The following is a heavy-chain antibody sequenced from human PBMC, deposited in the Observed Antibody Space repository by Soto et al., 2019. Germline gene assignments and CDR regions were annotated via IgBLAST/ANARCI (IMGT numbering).Heavy chain of an antibody. V-gene: IGHV4-59*01. J-gene: IGHJ6*04. CDR1: GGSISSYY. CDR2: IYYSGST. CDR3: ARDLGAVGSGWYVSYGMDV. D-gene: IGHD6-19*01. Sequence: PSETLSPTCTVSGGSISSYYWSWIRQPPGKGLEWIGYIYYSGSTNYNPSLKSRVSISVDTSKNQSSLKLSSVTAADTAVYYCARDLGAVGSGWYVSYGMDVWGKGTTVTVSS.